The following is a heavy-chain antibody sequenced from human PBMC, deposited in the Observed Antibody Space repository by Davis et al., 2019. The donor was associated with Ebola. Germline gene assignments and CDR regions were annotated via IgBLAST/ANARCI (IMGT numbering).Heavy chain of an antibody. Sequence: GESLKISCAASGFTFSSYAMSWVRQAPGKGLEWVTGVSGSGGDTYYADSVKGRFTISRDNSKNTLYLQLTSLRAEDTAVYYCARTISHFDYWGQGTLVTVSS. CDR2: VSGSGGDT. CDR3: ARTISHFDY. J-gene: IGHJ4*02. CDR1: GFTFSSYA. D-gene: IGHD2-21*01. V-gene: IGHV3-23*01.